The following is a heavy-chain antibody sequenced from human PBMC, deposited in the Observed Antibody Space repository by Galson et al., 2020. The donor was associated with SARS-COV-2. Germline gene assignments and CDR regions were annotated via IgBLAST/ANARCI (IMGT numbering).Heavy chain of an antibody. D-gene: IGHD3-22*01. V-gene: IGHV4-30-4*01. CDR3: ARGDVTRIFMIAVVTGAFDI. Sequence: SQTLSLTCTVSGGSISSGDYYWSWIRQPPGKGLEWIGYLYYSGTTYYNPSLKSRVTISIDTSKNQFSLKLSSVTAADTAVYYCARGDVTRIFMIAVVTGAFDIWGQGTKVTVSS. CDR1: GGSISSGDYY. CDR2: LYYSGTT. J-gene: IGHJ3*02.